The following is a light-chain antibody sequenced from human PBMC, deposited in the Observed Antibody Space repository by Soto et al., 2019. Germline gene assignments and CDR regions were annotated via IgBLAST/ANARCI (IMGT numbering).Light chain of an antibody. CDR2: GAS. V-gene: IGKV3-20*01. J-gene: IGKJ2*01. CDR1: QIVSSSY. Sequence: EIVLTQSPGTLSLSPGDRATLSCRASQIVSSSYLAWYQQKPDQVPRVIIYGASTRATGIPDRFSGSGSGTDFTLTISRLEPEDFAVYYCQQYDSSRMYIFGQGTKLEIK. CDR3: QQYDSSRMYI.